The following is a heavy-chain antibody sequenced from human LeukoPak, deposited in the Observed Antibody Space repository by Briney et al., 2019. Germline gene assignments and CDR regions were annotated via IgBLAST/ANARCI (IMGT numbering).Heavy chain of an antibody. CDR3: ASTGYYYGMDV. CDR1: GYTFTSYA. D-gene: IGHD2-8*02. Sequence: ASVKVSCTASGYTFTSYAMHWVRQAPGQRLEWMGWINAGNGNTKYSQKFQGRVTMTRNTSISTAYMELSSLRSEDTAVYYCASTGYYYGMDVWGQGTTVTVSS. V-gene: IGHV1-3*01. CDR2: INAGNGNT. J-gene: IGHJ6*02.